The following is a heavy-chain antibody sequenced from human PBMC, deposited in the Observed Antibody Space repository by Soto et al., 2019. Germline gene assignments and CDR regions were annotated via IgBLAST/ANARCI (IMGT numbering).Heavy chain of an antibody. V-gene: IGHV4-34*01. Sequence: QVQLQQWGAGLLKPSETLSLTCAVYGGSFSGYYWSWIRQPPGKGLEWIGEINHSGSTNYNPSLKSRVTISVDTSKNQFSLKLSSVTAADTAVYYCARYRGDFWSGRGRYVLDYWGQGTLVTVSS. CDR3: ARYRGDFWSGRGRYVLDY. D-gene: IGHD3-3*01. J-gene: IGHJ4*02. CDR1: GGSFSGYY. CDR2: INHSGST.